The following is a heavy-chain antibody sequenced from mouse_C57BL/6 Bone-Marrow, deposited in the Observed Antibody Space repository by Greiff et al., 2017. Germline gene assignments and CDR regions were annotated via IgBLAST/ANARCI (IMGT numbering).Heavy chain of an antibody. V-gene: IGHV7-3*01. D-gene: IGHD1-1*01. CDR1: GFTFTDYY. CDR3: ARYMLLQPFYWYFDV. J-gene: IGHJ1*03. CDR2: IRNKANGYTT. Sequence: EVKLEESGGGLVQPGGSLSLSCAASGFTFTDYYMSWVRQPPGKALEWLGFIRNKANGYTTEYSASVKGRFTISRDNSQSILYLQMNALRAEDSATYYCARYMLLQPFYWYFDVWGTGTTVTVSS.